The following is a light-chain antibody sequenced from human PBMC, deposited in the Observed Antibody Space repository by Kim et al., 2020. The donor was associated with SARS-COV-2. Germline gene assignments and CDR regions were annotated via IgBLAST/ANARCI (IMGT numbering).Light chain of an antibody. CDR3: QAWDSSTVV. J-gene: IGLJ2*01. CDR1: KLGDKY. V-gene: IGLV3-1*01. CDR2: EDT. Sequence: VSPGQTPTITCSGDKLGDKYACWYQQKPGQSPVLVIYEDTKRPSGIPERFSGSNSGNTATLTISGTQAMDEADYYCQAWDSSTVVFGGGTQLTVL.